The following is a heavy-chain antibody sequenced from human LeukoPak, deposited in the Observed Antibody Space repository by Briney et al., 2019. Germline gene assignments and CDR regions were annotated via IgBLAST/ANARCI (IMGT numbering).Heavy chain of an antibody. CDR2: ISSSGSTI. CDR1: GFTFSDYY. V-gene: IGHV3-11*04. CDR3: ARGRNVEMATTSPLGY. Sequence: PGGSLRLSCAPPGFTFSDYYMSWIRQAPGKGLQWVSYISSSGSTIYYADSVEGRFTISRDNAKNSLYLQMNSLRAEDTAVYYCARGRNVEMATTSPLGYWGQGTLVTVSS. J-gene: IGHJ4*02. D-gene: IGHD5-24*01.